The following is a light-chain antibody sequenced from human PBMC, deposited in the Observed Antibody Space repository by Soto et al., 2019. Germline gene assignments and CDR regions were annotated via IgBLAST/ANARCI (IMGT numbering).Light chain of an antibody. V-gene: IGKV3-11*01. J-gene: IGKJ2*01. CDR2: DAS. CDR3: QQRSNWLIYT. Sequence: EIVLTQSPATLSLSPGERATLSCRASQSVSSYLAWYQQKPGQAPRLLIYDASNRATGIPARFSGSGSGTDFTLTISSLEPEDFAVYYCQQRSNWLIYTLGQGTKLEIK. CDR1: QSVSSY.